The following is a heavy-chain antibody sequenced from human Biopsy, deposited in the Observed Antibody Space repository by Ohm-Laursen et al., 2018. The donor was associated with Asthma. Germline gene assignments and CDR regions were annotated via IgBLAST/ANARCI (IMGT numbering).Heavy chain of an antibody. CDR1: GYALNNLS. J-gene: IGHJ4*02. D-gene: IGHD4-17*01. V-gene: IGHV1-24*01. CDR2: FDTEEDER. Sequence: ASVQVSCKATGYALNNLSIHWVRQAPGKGLEWMGGFDTEEDERNYAQRFQGRVTMAEDTSTDTASMELNSLRSEDTAVYYFATGIGDYGDYPVYWGQRTMVTVSS. CDR3: ATGIGDYGDYPVY.